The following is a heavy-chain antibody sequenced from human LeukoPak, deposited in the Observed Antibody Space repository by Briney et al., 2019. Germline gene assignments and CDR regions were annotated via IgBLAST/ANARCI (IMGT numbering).Heavy chain of an antibody. J-gene: IGHJ3*02. Sequence: PSETLSLTCTVSGDSVTTYYWSWIRQPPGKGLEWIGYIYYSGSTNYNPSLKSRVTISVDTSKNQFSLKLSSVTAADTAVYYCARGVSTSDAFDIWGQGTMVTVSS. CDR1: GDSVTTYY. D-gene: IGHD1/OR15-1a*01. V-gene: IGHV4-59*02. CDR3: ARGVSTSDAFDI. CDR2: IYYSGST.